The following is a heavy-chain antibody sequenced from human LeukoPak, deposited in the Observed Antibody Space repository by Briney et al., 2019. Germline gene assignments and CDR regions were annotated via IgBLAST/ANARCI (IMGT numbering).Heavy chain of an antibody. V-gene: IGHV4-61*05. CDR2: IYYSGST. CDR3: ARHQTFDY. CDR1: GGSISSSSHY. Sequence: SETLSLTCTVSGGSISSSSHYWGWIRQPPGKGLEWIGYIYYSGSTNYNPSLKSRVTISVDTSKNQFSLKLSSVTAADTAVYYCARHQTFDYWGQGTLVTVSS. J-gene: IGHJ4*02.